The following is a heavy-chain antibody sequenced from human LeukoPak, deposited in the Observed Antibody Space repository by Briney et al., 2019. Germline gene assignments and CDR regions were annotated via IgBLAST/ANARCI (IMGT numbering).Heavy chain of an antibody. D-gene: IGHD1-26*01. CDR1: GCTFSSYG. CDR3: AKDKVGATSGLRSAFDY. J-gene: IGHJ4*02. CDR2: IRYDGSNK. V-gene: IGHV3-30*02. Sequence: GGALRLSCAASGCTFSSYGMHWVRQAPGKGLEGVAFIRYDGSNKYYADSVKGRFTISRDNSKNTLYLQMNSLRAEDTAVYYCAKDKVGATSGLRSAFDYWGQGTLVTVSS.